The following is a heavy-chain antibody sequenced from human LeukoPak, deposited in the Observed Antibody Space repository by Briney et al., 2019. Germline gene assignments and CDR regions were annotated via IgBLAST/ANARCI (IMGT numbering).Heavy chain of an antibody. Sequence: SETLSLTCTVSGDSISSYYWSWVRQPPGKGLEWIGYIYYSGSTNYNPSLKSRVTISVDTSKNQFSLKLSSVTAADTAVYYCARTELLWFGEFFFDYWGQGTLVTVSS. CDR1: GDSISSYY. CDR3: ARTELLWFGEFFFDY. V-gene: IGHV4-59*08. CDR2: IYYSGST. J-gene: IGHJ4*02. D-gene: IGHD3-10*01.